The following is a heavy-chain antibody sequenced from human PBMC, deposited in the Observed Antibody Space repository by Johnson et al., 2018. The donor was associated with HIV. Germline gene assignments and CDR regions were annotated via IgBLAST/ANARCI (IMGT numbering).Heavy chain of an antibody. CDR3: AKDLGDAVGTTHDAFDI. CDR1: GFTFSSFD. Sequence: VQLVESGGGLVQPGGSLRLSCAASGFTFSSFDMRWVRQATGKGLEWVSVIGSADDTNYAGSVKGRFTISRDNSKNTLYLQMHSLRAEDTAVYYCAKDLGDAVGTTHDAFDIWGQGTTVTVSS. V-gene: IGHV3-13*01. D-gene: IGHD1-26*01. J-gene: IGHJ3*02. CDR2: IGSADDT.